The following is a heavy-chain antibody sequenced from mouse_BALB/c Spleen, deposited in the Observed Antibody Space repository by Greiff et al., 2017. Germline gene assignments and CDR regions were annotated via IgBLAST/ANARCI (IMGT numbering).Heavy chain of an antibody. V-gene: IGHV5-17*02. Sequence: DVKLVESGGGLVQPGGSRKLSCAASGFTFSSFGMHWVRQAPEKGLEWVAYISSGSSTIYYADTVKGRFTISRDNPKNTLFLQMTSLRSEDTAMYYCARSSLRQGGFAYWGQGTLVTVSA. CDR1: GFTFSSFG. CDR2: ISSGSSTI. CDR3: ARSSLRQGGFAY. D-gene: IGHD1-2*01. J-gene: IGHJ3*01.